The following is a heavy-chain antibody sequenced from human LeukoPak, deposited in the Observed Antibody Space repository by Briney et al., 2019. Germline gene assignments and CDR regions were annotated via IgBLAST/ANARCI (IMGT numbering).Heavy chain of an antibody. Sequence: GGSLRLSCVVSGFTFGNYAMNWVRQAPGKGLEWVSSISGSGDYTNTADSVKGRFTISRDNSKNTLYLQMNSLRAEDTALYFCAKDQVADAAYYYYGMDVWGQGTTVTVSS. CDR2: ISGSGDYT. V-gene: IGHV3-23*01. J-gene: IGHJ6*02. D-gene: IGHD6-13*01. CDR3: AKDQVADAAYYYYGMDV. CDR1: GFTFGNYA.